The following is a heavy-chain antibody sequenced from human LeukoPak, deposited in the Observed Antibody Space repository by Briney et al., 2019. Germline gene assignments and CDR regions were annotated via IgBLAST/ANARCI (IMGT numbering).Heavy chain of an antibody. J-gene: IGHJ4*02. V-gene: IGHV1-18*01. CDR1: GYIFTSYA. Sequence: ASVKVSCKTSGYIFTSYAMNWVRQAPGQGLEWMGWISAYNGNTNYAQKLQGRVTMTTDTSTSTAYMELRSLRSDDTAVYYCARFGRAAAGFYFDYWGQGTLVTVSS. CDR2: ISAYNGNT. D-gene: IGHD6-13*01. CDR3: ARFGRAAAGFYFDY.